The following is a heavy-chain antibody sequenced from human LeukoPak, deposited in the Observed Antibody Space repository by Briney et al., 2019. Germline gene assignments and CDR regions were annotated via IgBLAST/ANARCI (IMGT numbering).Heavy chain of an antibody. CDR3: ARGIYSSGYYYYFDY. D-gene: IGHD3-22*01. V-gene: IGHV4-59*01. CDR2: IYCSGST. J-gene: IGHJ4*02. CDR1: GGSISSFY. Sequence: PSETLSLTCTVSGGSISSFYWSWIRQPPGKGLEWIGYIYCSGSTNYNPSLRSRVNISVDTSKKQFSLKLSSVTAADTAFYYCARGIYSSGYYYYFDYWGQGTLVTVSS.